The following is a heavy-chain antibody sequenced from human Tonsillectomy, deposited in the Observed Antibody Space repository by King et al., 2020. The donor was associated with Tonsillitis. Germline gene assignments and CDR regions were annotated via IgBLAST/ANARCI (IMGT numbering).Heavy chain of an antibody. D-gene: IGHD6-6*01. V-gene: IGHV1-2*02. CDR1: GYTFTGYY. CDR3: AREDSEYTTSALDF. CDR2: INPDSGAT. Sequence: QLVQSGAEVKNPGASVKVSCKASGYTFTGYYLHWVRQAPGQGLEWMGWINPDSGATNYAQKFQGRVTMTRDTSISTAYMELTRLTSDDTAVFYCAREDSEYTTSALDFWGQGTLVTVSS. J-gene: IGHJ4*02.